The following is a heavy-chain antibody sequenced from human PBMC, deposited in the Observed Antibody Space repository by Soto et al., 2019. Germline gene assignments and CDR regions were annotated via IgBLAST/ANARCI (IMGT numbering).Heavy chain of an antibody. CDR2: ISSSSSYI. D-gene: IGHD5-12*01. Sequence: QVQLMESGGGLVKPGGSLRLSCAASGFTFRDYYMTWIRQAPGKGLEWVSSISSSSSYIYYADSVKGRFTISRDNAKNSLYLQMNSLRAEDTAVYYCARDRRDGYNLDYWGQGTLVTVSS. V-gene: IGHV3-11*06. J-gene: IGHJ4*02. CDR1: GFTFRDYY. CDR3: ARDRRDGYNLDY.